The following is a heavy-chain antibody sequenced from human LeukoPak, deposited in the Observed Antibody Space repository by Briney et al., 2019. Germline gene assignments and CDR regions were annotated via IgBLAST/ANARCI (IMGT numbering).Heavy chain of an antibody. J-gene: IGHJ6*02. CDR2: ICAYNGNT. CDR1: GYTFTSYG. V-gene: IGHV1-18*01. CDR3: ARDDPQYCSSTSCRYYYYGMDV. Sequence: ASVKVSCKASGYTFTSYGISWVRRAPGQGLEWMGWICAYNGNTNYAQKLQGRVTMTTDTSTSTAYMELRSLRSDDTAVYYCARDDPQYCSSTSCRYYYYGMDVWGQGTTVTVSS. D-gene: IGHD2-2*01.